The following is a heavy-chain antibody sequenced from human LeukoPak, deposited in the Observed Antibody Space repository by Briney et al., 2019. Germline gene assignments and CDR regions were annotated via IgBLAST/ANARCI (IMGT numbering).Heavy chain of an antibody. D-gene: IGHD6-19*01. CDR3: ARDGPVAVATLWYFDL. V-gene: IGHV3-21*01. CDR2: ISSSSRYI. J-gene: IGHJ2*01. Sequence: GGSLRLSCAASGFTFSSYSMNWVRQAPGKGLEWVSSISSSSRYIYYADSVKGRFTISRDDAKNSLYLQMNSLRAEDTAVYYCARDGPVAVATLWYFDLWAVAPWSLCPQ. CDR1: GFTFSSYS.